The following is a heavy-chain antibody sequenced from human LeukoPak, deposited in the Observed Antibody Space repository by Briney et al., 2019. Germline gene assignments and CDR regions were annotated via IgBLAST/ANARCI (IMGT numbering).Heavy chain of an antibody. Sequence: GGSLRLSCAASGFTFSSSAMSWVRQAPGKGLEWVSAISNNGGYTYYADSVKGRFTISRDNAKNSLYLQMNSLRAEDTAVYYCARDLSGEGYWGQGTLVTVSS. D-gene: IGHD7-27*01. CDR2: ISNNGGYT. V-gene: IGHV3-23*01. CDR3: ARDLSGEGY. CDR1: GFTFSSSA. J-gene: IGHJ4*02.